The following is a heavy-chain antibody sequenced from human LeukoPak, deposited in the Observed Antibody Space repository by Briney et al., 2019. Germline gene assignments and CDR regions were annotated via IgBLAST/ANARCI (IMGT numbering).Heavy chain of an antibody. D-gene: IGHD1-26*01. J-gene: IGHJ5*02. V-gene: IGHV1-2*02. CDR1: GYTFTGYY. CDR2: INPNSGGT. Sequence: ATVKVSCKASGYTFTGYYTHWVRQTPGQGLEWMGWINPNSGGTNYAQKFQGRVTMTRDTSISTAYMELSRLRADDTAVYYCARGLRNYYGNWFDPWGQGTLVTVSS. CDR3: ARGLRNYYGNWFDP.